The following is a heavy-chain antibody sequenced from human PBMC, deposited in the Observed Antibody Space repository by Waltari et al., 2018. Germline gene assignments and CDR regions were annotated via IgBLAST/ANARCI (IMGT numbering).Heavy chain of an antibody. CDR3: ARDTPFHYDILTGYRIPPSKFDYGMDV. J-gene: IGHJ6*02. D-gene: IGHD3-9*01. V-gene: IGHV4-59*11. CDR1: GGSISSHY. CDR2: IYYSGST. Sequence: QVQLQESGPGLVKPSETLSLTCTVSGGSISSHYWSWIRQPPGKGLEWIGYIYYSGSTNYNPSLNGRVTISVDTSKNHFSLKLSSVTAADTAVYYCARDTPFHYDILTGYRIPPSKFDYGMDVWGQGTTVTVSS.